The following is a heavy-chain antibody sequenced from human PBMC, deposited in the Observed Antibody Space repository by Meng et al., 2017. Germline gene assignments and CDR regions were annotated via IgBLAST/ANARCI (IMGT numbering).Heavy chain of an antibody. J-gene: IGHJ1*01. V-gene: IGHV5-51*01. CDR3: ARVEVRKQRLDNQYFQH. CDR1: GYSFTSYW. CDR2: IYPGDSDT. Sequence: GGSLRLSCKGSGYSFTSYWIGWVRQMPGKGLEWMGIIYPGDSDTRYSPSFQGQVTISADKSISTAYLQWSSLKASDTAMYYCARVEVRKQRLDNQYFQHWGQGTLVTVSS. D-gene: IGHD6-25*01.